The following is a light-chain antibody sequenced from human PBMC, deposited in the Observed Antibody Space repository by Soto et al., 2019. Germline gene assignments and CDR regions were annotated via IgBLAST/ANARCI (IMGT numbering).Light chain of an antibody. CDR3: AVWDNSMTAWV. Sequence: QSVLTQPPSVSGAPGQRVTISCTGSSSNIGAGYDVHWYQQLPGSAPKLLIYDNTNRPSGVPDRFSASKSGTSASLAITGLRSEDEAHYYCAVWDNSMTAWVFGGGTKVTVL. CDR2: DNT. V-gene: IGLV1-40*01. J-gene: IGLJ3*02. CDR1: SSNIGAGYD.